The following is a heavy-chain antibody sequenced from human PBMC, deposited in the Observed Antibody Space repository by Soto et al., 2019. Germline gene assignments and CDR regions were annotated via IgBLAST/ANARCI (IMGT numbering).Heavy chain of an antibody. CDR3: ATRSPAFAY. V-gene: IGHV1-18*01. Sequence: QVPLVQSGPEVKKPGASVKVSCKTSGYTFTSYGISWVRQAPGQGLEWMGWITTDKGKTTYAQKFQGRVTMTTDTSTSTAYMELRSLRSDDTAVYYCATRSPAFAYWGQGTLVAVSS. J-gene: IGHJ4*02. CDR1: GYTFTSYG. CDR2: ITTDKGKT.